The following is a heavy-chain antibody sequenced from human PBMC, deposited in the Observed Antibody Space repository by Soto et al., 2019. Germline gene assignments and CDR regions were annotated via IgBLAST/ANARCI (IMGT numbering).Heavy chain of an antibody. CDR2: INHSGST. CDR3: ARVAVVISYYYGMDV. Sequence: QVQLQQWGAGLLKPSETLSLTCAVYGGSFSGYYWSWIRQPPGKGLGWIGEINHSGSTNYNPSIKSRVTISVDTSKNQFSLKLSSVTAADTAVYYCARVAVVISYYYGMDVWGQGTTVTVSS. J-gene: IGHJ6*02. V-gene: IGHV4-34*01. D-gene: IGHD2-21*01. CDR1: GGSFSGYY.